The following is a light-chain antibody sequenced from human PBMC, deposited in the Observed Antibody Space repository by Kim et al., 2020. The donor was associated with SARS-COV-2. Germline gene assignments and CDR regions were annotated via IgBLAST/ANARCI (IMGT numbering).Light chain of an antibody. CDR1: QDISNY. J-gene: IGKJ4*01. Sequence: DIQMTQSPSSLSASVGDRVTITCQASQDISNYLNWYQQKPGKAPKLLIYDASNLETGVPSRFSGSGSGTDFTFTISSLQPEDIATYYCQQYDNLLLTFGGGTKADIK. CDR2: DAS. V-gene: IGKV1-33*01. CDR3: QQYDNLLLT.